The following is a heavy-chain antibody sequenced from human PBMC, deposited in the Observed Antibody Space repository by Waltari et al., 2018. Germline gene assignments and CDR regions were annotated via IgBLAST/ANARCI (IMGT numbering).Heavy chain of an antibody. D-gene: IGHD6-19*01. J-gene: IGHJ4*02. V-gene: IGHV4-34*01. CDR2: INHSGST. CDR3: ARGGIAVAGIDY. CDR1: GGSFGGYY. Sequence: QVQLQQWGAGLLKPSETLSLTCAVYGGSFGGYYWSWIRQPPGKGLEWIGEINHSGSTNYNPSLKSRVTISVDTSKNQFSLKLSSVTAADTAVYYCARGGIAVAGIDYWGQGTLVTVSS.